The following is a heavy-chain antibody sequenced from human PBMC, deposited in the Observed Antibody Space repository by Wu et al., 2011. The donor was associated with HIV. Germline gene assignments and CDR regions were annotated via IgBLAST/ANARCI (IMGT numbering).Heavy chain of an antibody. CDR3: ASQIGVLISTSDEDTYNWFDP. CDR1: GYTFTGYY. V-gene: IGHV1-2*02. J-gene: IGHJ5*02. D-gene: IGHD3-22*01. Sequence: QLVQSGAEVKKPGASVKVSCKASGYTFTGYYIHWVRQAPGQGLEWMGWISPNSGGTHYAQKFQGRVTMTRDTSISTAYMELSRLRSDDTAVYYCASQIGVLISTSDEDTYNWFDPWGPEPWSPSPQ. CDR2: ISPNSGGT.